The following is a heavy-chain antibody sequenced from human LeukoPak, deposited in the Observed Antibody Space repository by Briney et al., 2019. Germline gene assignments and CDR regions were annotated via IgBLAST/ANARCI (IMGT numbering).Heavy chain of an antibody. CDR2: ISSSGSTI. CDR1: GFTFSDYY. J-gene: IGHJ6*03. Sequence: PGGSLRLSCAASGFTFSDYYMSWIRQAPGKGLEWVSYISSSGSTIYYADSVKGRFTISRDNAKNSLYLQMNSLRAEDTAVYYCARGPASLLSEYYMDVWGKGTTVTVSS. CDR3: ARGPASLLSEYYMDV. D-gene: IGHD2/OR15-2a*01. V-gene: IGHV3-11*01.